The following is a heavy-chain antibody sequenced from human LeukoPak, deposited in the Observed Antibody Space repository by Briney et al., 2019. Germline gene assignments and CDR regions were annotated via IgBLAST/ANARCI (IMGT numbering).Heavy chain of an antibody. D-gene: IGHD3-22*01. Sequence: ASVKVSCKASGYTFTSYCMHWVRQAPGQRLEWMGIINPSGGSTSYAQKFQGRVTITRDMSTSTVYMELSSLRSEDTAVYYCARGHPYYYDSSGYLTDYYYYMDVWGKGTTVTVSS. V-gene: IGHV1-46*01. CDR1: GYTFTSYC. CDR2: INPSGGST. J-gene: IGHJ6*03. CDR3: ARGHPYYYDSSGYLTDYYYYMDV.